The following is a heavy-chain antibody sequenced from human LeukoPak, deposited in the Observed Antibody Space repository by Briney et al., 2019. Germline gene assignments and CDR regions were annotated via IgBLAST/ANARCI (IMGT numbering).Heavy chain of an antibody. CDR3: ATFNPMSARYFDY. Sequence: PSETLSLTCSVSGDSVSSYYWTWIRLSPGKGLEWVGNIHYSGSTRYNPSLKSRLIISIETSKNQFSLNLSSVTAADTAVCYCATFNPMSARYFDYWGQGTLVTVSS. CDR1: GDSVSSYY. V-gene: IGHV4-59*02. CDR2: IHYSGST. J-gene: IGHJ4*02.